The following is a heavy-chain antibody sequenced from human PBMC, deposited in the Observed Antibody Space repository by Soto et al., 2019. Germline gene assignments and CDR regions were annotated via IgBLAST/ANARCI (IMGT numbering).Heavy chain of an antibody. CDR1: GFTFSGYW. D-gene: IGHD3-3*01. J-gene: IGHJ3*01. Sequence: GGSLRLSCAASGFTFSGYWMHWVRQTPGKGLVWVSRINRDGRTTAYGDSVKGRFTISRDNSKNTLFLQMNSLRAEDTAIYYCAKDRDDFGMVDALNVWGQGTMVTVSS. CDR2: INRDGRTT. CDR3: AKDRDDFGMVDALNV. V-gene: IGHV3-74*01.